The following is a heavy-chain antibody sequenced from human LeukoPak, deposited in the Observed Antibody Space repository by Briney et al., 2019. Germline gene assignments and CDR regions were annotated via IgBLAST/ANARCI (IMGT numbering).Heavy chain of an antibody. D-gene: IGHD3-9*01. Sequence: GGSLRLSCAASGFTFSSYVMSWVRQAPGKGLEWFSSISNSGGSTYYADSVKGRFTISRDNSKNTLYLQMNSLRAEDTAVYYCAKVEDYDILTGYSVYWGQGTLVTVSS. V-gene: IGHV3-23*01. J-gene: IGHJ4*02. CDR3: AKVEDYDILTGYSVY. CDR2: ISNSGGST. CDR1: GFTFSSYV.